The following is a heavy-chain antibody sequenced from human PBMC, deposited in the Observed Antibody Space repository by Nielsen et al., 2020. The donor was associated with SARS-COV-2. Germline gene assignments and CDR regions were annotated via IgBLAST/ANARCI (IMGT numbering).Heavy chain of an antibody. CDR2: IWYDGVNK. Sequence: GESLKISCAASGFTFSSYGIHWVRQAPGKGLEWVAVIWYDGVNKYYADSVKGRFTISRDNSENTVYLQMSSLRAEDTAVYYCARDFYRLWSEFDYWGQGTLVTVSS. CDR3: ARDFYRLWSEFDY. CDR1: GFTFSSYG. V-gene: IGHV3-33*01. J-gene: IGHJ4*02. D-gene: IGHD5-18*01.